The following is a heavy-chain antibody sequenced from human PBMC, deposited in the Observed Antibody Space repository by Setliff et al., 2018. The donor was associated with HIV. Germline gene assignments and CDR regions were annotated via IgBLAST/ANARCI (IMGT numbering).Heavy chain of an antibody. D-gene: IGHD3-22*01. V-gene: IGHV4-38-2*02. J-gene: IGHJ4*02. CDR2: IYQTGNT. Sequence: SETLSLTCSVSGYSISNGYYWGWIRQPPGKGLEWVGTIYQTGNTYYSPSLKSRVTVSMDMSRNQFSVKLNSATAADTAVYYCAGQAWHYDRDGYFIDYWGQGMLVTVSS. CDR3: AGQAWHYDRDGYFIDY. CDR1: GYSISNGYY.